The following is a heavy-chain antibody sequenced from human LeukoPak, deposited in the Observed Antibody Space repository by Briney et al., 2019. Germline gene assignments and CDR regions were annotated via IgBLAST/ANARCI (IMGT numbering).Heavy chain of an antibody. CDR2: IYSGGST. CDR3: ARDTVTTFRFRDYYYYGMDV. D-gene: IGHD4-17*01. CDR1: GVSISSVGYY. V-gene: IGHV3-53*01. Sequence: ETLSLTCTVSGVSISSVGYYWSWVRQAPGKGLEWVSVIYSGGSTYYADSVKGRFTISRDNSKNTLYLQMNSLRAEDTAVYYCARDTVTTFRFRDYYYYGMDVWGQGTTVTVSS. J-gene: IGHJ6*02.